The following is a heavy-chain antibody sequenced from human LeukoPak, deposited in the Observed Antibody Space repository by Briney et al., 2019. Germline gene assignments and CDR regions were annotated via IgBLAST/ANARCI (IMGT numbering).Heavy chain of an antibody. Sequence: ASVKVSCKASGYTFTSYAMHWVRQAPGQRLEWMGWINAGNGNTKYSQEFQGRVTITRDTSASTAYMELSSLRSEDTAVYYCASLLPPGDKESYYYYYMDVWGKGTTVTISS. D-gene: IGHD2-21*01. J-gene: IGHJ6*03. CDR3: ASLLPPGDKESYYYYYMDV. CDR1: GYTFTSYA. CDR2: INAGNGNT. V-gene: IGHV1-3*03.